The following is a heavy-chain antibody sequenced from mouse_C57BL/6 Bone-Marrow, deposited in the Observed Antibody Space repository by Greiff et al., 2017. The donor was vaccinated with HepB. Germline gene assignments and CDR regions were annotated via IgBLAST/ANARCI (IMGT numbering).Heavy chain of an antibody. CDR3: AREKNYYGSSYHYYAMGY. D-gene: IGHD1-1*01. CDR2: IYPRSGNT. J-gene: IGHJ4*01. V-gene: IGHV1-81*01. CDR1: GYTFTSYG. Sequence: VQLQQSGAELARPGASVKLSCKASGYTFTSYGISWVKQRTGQGLEWIGEIYPRSGNTYYNEKFKGKATLTADKSSSTEYMELRSLTSEDSAVYFCAREKNYYGSSYHYYAMGYWGQGTSVTVPS.